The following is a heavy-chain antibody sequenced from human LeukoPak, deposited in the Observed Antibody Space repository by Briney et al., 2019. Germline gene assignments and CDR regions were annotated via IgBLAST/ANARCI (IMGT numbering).Heavy chain of an antibody. V-gene: IGHV3-30*03. CDR2: ISYDGITN. Sequence: GESLRLSCEASGFTFSNYVIHWVRQAPGKGLEWLAVISYDGITNYYADSVKGRFTISRDHSKTTVDLQMDSLGGADTAVYYCARSPTYYYMDVWGKGTTVTVSS. J-gene: IGHJ6*03. CDR3: ARSPTYYYMDV. CDR1: GFTFSNYV.